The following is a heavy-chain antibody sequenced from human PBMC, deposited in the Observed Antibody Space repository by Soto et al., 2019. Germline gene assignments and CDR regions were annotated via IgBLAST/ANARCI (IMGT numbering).Heavy chain of an antibody. D-gene: IGHD3-10*01. CDR3: ATSLWFGTQVEL. Sequence: QVQLQQWGAGLLKPSETLSLSCAVYGGYFNDNYYTWFRQPPGKGLEWIGEISRSGTTKYIPSFKSRASISFDTSKTQVSLKVTSVTAADTAVYYCATSLWFGTQVELWGQGALVTVSS. CDR2: ISRSGTT. CDR1: GGYFNDNY. J-gene: IGHJ5*02. V-gene: IGHV4-34*01.